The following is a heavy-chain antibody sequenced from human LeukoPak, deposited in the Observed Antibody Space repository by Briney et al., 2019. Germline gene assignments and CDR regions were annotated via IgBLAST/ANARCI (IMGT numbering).Heavy chain of an antibody. D-gene: IGHD3-22*01. CDR3: AKGRVLYDSTGYNY. V-gene: IGHV4-59*01. CDR2: IYYSGST. Sequence: SETLSLTCTVSGGSISSYYWSWIRQPPGKGLEWIGHIYYSGSTNYNPSLKSRVTISVDTSKNKFSLKLNSVTAADTAVYYCAKGRVLYDSTGYNYWGQGTLVTLSS. CDR1: GGSISSYY. J-gene: IGHJ4*02.